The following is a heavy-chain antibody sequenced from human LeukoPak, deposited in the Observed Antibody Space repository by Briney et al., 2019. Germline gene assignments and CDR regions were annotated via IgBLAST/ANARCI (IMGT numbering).Heavy chain of an antibody. J-gene: IGHJ4*02. CDR3: ARSFSPGITIFGVVPNHFDY. CDR2: INPNSGGT. Sequence: ASVKVSCKASGYTFTSYDINWVRQATGQGLEWMGWINPNSGGTNYAQKFQGRVTMTRDTSISTAYMELSRLRSDDTAVYYCARSFSPGITIFGVVPNHFDYWGQGTLVTVSS. V-gene: IGHV1-2*02. CDR1: GYTFTSYD. D-gene: IGHD3-3*01.